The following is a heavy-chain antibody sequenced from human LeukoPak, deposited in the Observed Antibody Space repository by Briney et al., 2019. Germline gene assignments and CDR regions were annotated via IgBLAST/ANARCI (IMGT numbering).Heavy chain of an antibody. Sequence: AATLSLTCAVSDDSFSSDYWSWIRQPPGKGLEWIGYISYIGSTNYNPSLKSRVTISIDNSKNQFSLKLSSVTAADTAVYYWARDLVTVTKGFDIWGQGTMVSVSS. CDR2: ISYIGST. CDR1: DDSFSSDY. V-gene: IGHV4-59*01. D-gene: IGHD4-17*01. CDR3: ARDLVTVTKGFDI. J-gene: IGHJ3*02.